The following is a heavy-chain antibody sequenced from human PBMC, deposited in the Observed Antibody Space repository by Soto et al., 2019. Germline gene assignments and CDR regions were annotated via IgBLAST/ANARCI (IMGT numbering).Heavy chain of an antibody. D-gene: IGHD2-2*01. CDR2: IYYSGST. Sequence: SETLSLTCTVSGGSISSYYWSWIRQPPGKGLEWIGYIYYSGSTNYNPSLKSRVTISVDTSKNQFSLKLSSVTAADTAVYYCARDIVVVPAAMGQDYYYYMDVWGKGTTVTVSS. CDR1: GGSISSYY. J-gene: IGHJ6*03. V-gene: IGHV4-59*01. CDR3: ARDIVVVPAAMGQDYYYYMDV.